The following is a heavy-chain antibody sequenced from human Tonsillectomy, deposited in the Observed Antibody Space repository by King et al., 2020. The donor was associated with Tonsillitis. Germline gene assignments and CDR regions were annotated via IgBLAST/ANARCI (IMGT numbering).Heavy chain of an antibody. D-gene: IGHD1-14*01. CDR3: AKESGPSNPFDY. V-gene: IGHV3-30*02. CDR1: EITFISHA. Sequence: VQLVESGGGVVQPGGSLTLSCVASEITFISHAMHWVRQAPGKGLEWIAFIHSNGGTKFYADSVEGRFTIARDNSQNTLYLQMSYLRAEDTALYYCAKESGPSNPFDYWGQGTQVTVSS. J-gene: IGHJ4*02. CDR2: IHSNGGTK.